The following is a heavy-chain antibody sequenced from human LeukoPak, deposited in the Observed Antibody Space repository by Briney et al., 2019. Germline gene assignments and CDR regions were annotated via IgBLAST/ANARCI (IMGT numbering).Heavy chain of an antibody. CDR3: ARGDSGSYRDFDY. V-gene: IGHV4-34*01. D-gene: IGHD3-10*01. J-gene: IGHJ4*02. Sequence: XETLSLTCAIYSESFSGYYWSWIRQPPGKGLEWIGEINHSGSTNYNPSLKSRVTISVDTSKNQFSLKLSSVTAADTAVYYCARGDSGSYRDFDYWGQGTLVTVSS. CDR2: INHSGST. CDR1: SESFSGYY.